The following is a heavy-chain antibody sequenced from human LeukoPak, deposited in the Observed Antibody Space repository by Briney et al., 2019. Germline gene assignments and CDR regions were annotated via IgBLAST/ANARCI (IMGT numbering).Heavy chain of an antibody. V-gene: IGHV3-21*01. CDR1: GFTFSSYS. CDR3: ARDMWGMGNYLPPYYFDY. Sequence: GRSLSLSCAPSGFTFSSYSTNWVRQAPGKGLGWVSSISSSSSYIYYADSVKGRFTISRDNPKNSLYLQMNGLRAEDTAVYYCARDMWGMGNYLPPYYFDYWGQGTLVSVPS. CDR2: ISSSSSYI. J-gene: IGHJ4*02. D-gene: IGHD2-8*02.